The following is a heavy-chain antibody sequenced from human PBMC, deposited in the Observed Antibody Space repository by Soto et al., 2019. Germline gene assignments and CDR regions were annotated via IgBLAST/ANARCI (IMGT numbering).Heavy chain of an antibody. CDR3: ASHGGSSTEGRYYYGMDV. CDR2: IIPSCGTA. V-gene: IGHV1-69*12. CDR1: GGTFSSYA. Sequence: QVQLVQSGAEVKKPGSSVKVSCKASGGTFSSYAISWVRQAPGQGLEWMGGIIPSCGTADYAQKFQGRVTITADESTSKGYMELSTLRSEDTAVYYCASHGGSSTEGRYYYGMDVWGQGTTVTVSS. D-gene: IGHD1-26*01. J-gene: IGHJ6*02.